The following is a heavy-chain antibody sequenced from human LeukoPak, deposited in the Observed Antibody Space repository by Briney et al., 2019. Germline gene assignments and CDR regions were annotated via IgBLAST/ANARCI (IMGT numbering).Heavy chain of an antibody. CDR3: AKDRIRGSSSSWGGGFDY. V-gene: IGHV3-23*01. J-gene: IGHJ4*02. CDR1: GFTFSSYA. Sequence: GGSLRLSCAASGFTFSSYAMSWVRQAPGKGLEWASAISGSGGSTYYADSVKGRFTISRDNSKNTLYLQMHSLRAEDTAVYYCAKDRIRGSSSSWGGGFDYWGQGALVTVSS. D-gene: IGHD6-6*01. CDR2: ISGSGGST.